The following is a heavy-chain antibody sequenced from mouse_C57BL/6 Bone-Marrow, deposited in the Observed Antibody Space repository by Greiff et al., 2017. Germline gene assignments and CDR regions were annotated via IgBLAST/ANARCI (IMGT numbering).Heavy chain of an antibody. Sequence: VQLVESGAELVRPGASVKLSCKASGYTFTDYYINWVKQRPGQGLEWIARIYPGSGNTYYNEKFKGKATLTAEKSSSTAYMQLSSLTSEDSAVYFCARSPLWLRRRVYYAMDYWGQGTSVTVSS. V-gene: IGHV1-76*01. J-gene: IGHJ4*01. CDR2: IYPGSGNT. CDR3: ARSPLWLRRRVYYAMDY. CDR1: GYTFTDYY. D-gene: IGHD2-2*01.